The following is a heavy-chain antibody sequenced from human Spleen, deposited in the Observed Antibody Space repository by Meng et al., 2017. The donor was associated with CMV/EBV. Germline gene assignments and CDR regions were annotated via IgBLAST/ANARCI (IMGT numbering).Heavy chain of an antibody. V-gene: IGHV1-2*02. J-gene: IGHJ4*02. CDR3: ARLYNSGWHLDY. D-gene: IGHD6-19*01. CDR1: GYTFTGYY. Sequence: ASVKVSCKASGYTFTGYYMHWVRQAPGQGLEWMGWINPNSGGTNYAQKFQGRVTMTRDTSISTAYMELSRLRSDDTAVYYCARLYNSGWHLDYWGQGTLVTVSS. CDR2: INPNSGGT.